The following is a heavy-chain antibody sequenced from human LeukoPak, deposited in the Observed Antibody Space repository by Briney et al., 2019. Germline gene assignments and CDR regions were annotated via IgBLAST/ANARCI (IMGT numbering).Heavy chain of an antibody. D-gene: IGHD1-26*01. CDR1: GYTFTSYG. CDR2: ISAYNGNT. Sequence: ASVKVSCKASGYTFTSYGISWVRQAPGQGLECMGWISAYNGNTNYAQKLQGRVTMTTDTSTSTAYMELRSLRSDGTAVYYCARDRGGYGLYWYFDHWGRGTLVTVSS. J-gene: IGHJ2*01. CDR3: ARDRGGYGLYWYFDH. V-gene: IGHV1-18*01.